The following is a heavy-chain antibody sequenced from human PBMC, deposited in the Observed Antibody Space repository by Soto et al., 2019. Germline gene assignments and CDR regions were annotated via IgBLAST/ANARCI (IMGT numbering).Heavy chain of an antibody. J-gene: IGHJ2*01. CDR1: GFTFSSYS. CDR3: ARKEGIAARPDSWYFDI. D-gene: IGHD6-6*01. V-gene: IGHV3-21*01. Sequence: PGGSLRLSCAASGFTFSSYSMNWVRQAPGKGLEWVSSISSSSSYIYYADSVKGRFTISRDNAKNSLYLQMNSLRAEDTAVYYCARKEGIAARPDSWYFDIWGRGTLVTVSS. CDR2: ISSSSSYI.